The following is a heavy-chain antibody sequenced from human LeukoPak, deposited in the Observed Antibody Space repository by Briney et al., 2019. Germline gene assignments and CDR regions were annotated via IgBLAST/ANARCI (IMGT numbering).Heavy chain of an antibody. D-gene: IGHD4/OR15-4a*01. CDR2: IYSDNT. CDR1: GGSISRSSYY. J-gene: IGHJ4*02. CDR3: ARRAGAYSHPYDY. V-gene: IGHV3-53*01. Sequence: ETLSLTCTVSGGSISRSSYYWGWIRQPPGKGLEWVSFIYSDNTHYSDSVKGRFTISRDNSKNTLYLQMNSLRAEDTAVYYCARRAGAYSHPYDYWGQGTLVTVSS.